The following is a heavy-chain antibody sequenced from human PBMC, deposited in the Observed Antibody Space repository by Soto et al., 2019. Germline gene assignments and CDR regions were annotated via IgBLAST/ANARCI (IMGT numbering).Heavy chain of an antibody. Sequence: EVPLWESGGGLVQPGGSLSLSCAASGFTFSRYAMNWVRQAPGKGLEWVSSISYSDQSTYYADSGKCRFTISRDNTKDRRYLQMNNLIAEDTAVYYCARRGGSNGCGDFAAWVQGTLVSVSS. CDR3: ARRGGSNGCGDFAA. J-gene: IGHJ5*02. D-gene: IGHD6-19*01. V-gene: IGHV3-23*01. CDR1: GFTFSRYA. CDR2: ISYSDQST.